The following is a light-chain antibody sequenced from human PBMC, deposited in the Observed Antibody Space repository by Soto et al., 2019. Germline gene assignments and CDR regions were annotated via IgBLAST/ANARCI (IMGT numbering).Light chain of an antibody. J-gene: IGKJ1*01. CDR3: QQYNNWPRWT. V-gene: IGKV3-15*01. CDR2: GAS. Sequence: EIVMTQSPATLSVSPGGRATLSCRASQSISDTLAWYQQKPGQAPRLLIYGASTRAPGFPARFSGSGSGTDFTLTISSLQSEDFAVYYCQQYNNWPRWTFGQGTKVEIK. CDR1: QSISDT.